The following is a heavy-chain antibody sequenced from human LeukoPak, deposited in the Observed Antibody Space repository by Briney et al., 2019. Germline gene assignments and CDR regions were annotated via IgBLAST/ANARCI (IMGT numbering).Heavy chain of an antibody. CDR2: IYYSGST. Sequence: SETLSLTCAVYGGSFSGYYWSWIRQPPGKGLEWIGYIYYSGSTYYNPSLKSRVTISVDTSKNQFSLKLSSVTAADTAVYYCARGLIGFLEWLLGYMDVWGKGTTVTVSS. J-gene: IGHJ6*03. CDR3: ARGLIGFLEWLLGYMDV. CDR1: GGSFSGYY. V-gene: IGHV4-34*09. D-gene: IGHD3-3*01.